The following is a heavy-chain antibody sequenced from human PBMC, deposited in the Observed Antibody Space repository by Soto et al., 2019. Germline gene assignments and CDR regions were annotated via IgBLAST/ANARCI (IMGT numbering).Heavy chain of an antibody. D-gene: IGHD2-2*01. CDR1: GYSFTNYW. V-gene: IGHV5-51*01. CDR2: IYPADSDT. CDR3: ARVPVLTSNYYGMDV. Sequence: PGESLKISCKGSGYSFTNYWIGWVRQMPGKGLEWMGIIYPADSDTKYSPSFQGQVTISADKSISTAYLQWSRLKASDTAMYYCARVPVLTSNYYGMDVWGQGTTVTVSS. J-gene: IGHJ6*02.